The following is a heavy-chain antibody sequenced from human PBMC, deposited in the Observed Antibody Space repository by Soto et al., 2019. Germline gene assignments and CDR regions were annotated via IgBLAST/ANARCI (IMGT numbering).Heavy chain of an antibody. V-gene: IGHV1-69*13. J-gene: IGHJ6*02. D-gene: IGHD2-21*02. CDR3: ARGPLVVVTATNPVDYYYYGMDV. CDR1: GGTFSSYA. Sequence: SVKVSCKASGGTFSSYAISWVRQAPGQGLEWMGGIIPIFGTANYAQRFQGRVTITADESTSTAYMELSSLRSEDTAVYYCARGPLVVVTATNPVDYYYYGMDVWGQGTTVTVSS. CDR2: IIPIFGTA.